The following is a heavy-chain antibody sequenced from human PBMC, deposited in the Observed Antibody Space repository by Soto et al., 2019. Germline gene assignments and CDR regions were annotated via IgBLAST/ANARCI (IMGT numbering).Heavy chain of an antibody. J-gene: IGHJ5*02. CDR3: ARHRARNWFDP. Sequence: QLQLQESGPGLVKPSETLSLTCIVSGGSISSSSYYWGWIRQPPGKGLEWIGRIYYSGSTYYNPSLKSRVTESVDTSKNQFSLKLSSVTAADTAVFYCARHRARNWFDPWGQGTLVTVSS. D-gene: IGHD6-6*01. CDR1: GGSISSSSYY. V-gene: IGHV4-39*01. CDR2: IYYSGST.